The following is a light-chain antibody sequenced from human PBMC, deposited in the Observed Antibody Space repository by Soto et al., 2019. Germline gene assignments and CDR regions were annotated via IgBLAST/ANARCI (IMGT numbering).Light chain of an antibody. CDR1: QSVGTW. J-gene: IGKJ1*01. CDR2: GAS. V-gene: IGKV1-5*01. CDR3: QHYHRNMWS. Sequence: DIQMTQSPSTLSASVGGRFTITCRASQSVGTWVAWYQQKPGKAPKLLIFGASNLESGVPSRFSGSGSGTEVPLPIATQQPDDFATYFCQHYHRNMWSFG.